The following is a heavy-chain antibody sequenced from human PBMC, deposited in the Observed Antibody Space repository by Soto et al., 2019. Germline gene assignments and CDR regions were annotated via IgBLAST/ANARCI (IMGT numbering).Heavy chain of an antibody. J-gene: IGHJ6*02. V-gene: IGHV3-13*01. Sequence: GGSLRLSCAASGFTCSSYDMHWVRQATGKGLEWVSAIGTAGDTYYPGSVKGRFTISRENAKNSLYLQMNSLRAEDTAVYYCARGRRSGYYYYGMDVWGQGTTVTVSS. CDR3: ARGRRSGYYYYGMDV. CDR1: GFTCSSYD. CDR2: IGTAGDT.